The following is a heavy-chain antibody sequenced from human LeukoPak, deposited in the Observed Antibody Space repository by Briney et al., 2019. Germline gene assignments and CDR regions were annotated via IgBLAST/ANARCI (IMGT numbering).Heavy chain of an antibody. V-gene: IGHV4-39*07. D-gene: IGHD5-18*01. CDR3: ARARREYSYGYRPNEMGHYFDH. J-gene: IGHJ4*02. CDR2: IYYSGNT. Sequence: SETLSLTCTVSGVSISSSNSYWGWIRQPPGKGLEWIGSIYYSGNTYYNPSLKSRVTISVDTSKNQFSLKLSSVTAADTAVYYCARARREYSYGYRPNEMGHYFDHWGQGTLVTVSS. CDR1: GVSISSSNSY.